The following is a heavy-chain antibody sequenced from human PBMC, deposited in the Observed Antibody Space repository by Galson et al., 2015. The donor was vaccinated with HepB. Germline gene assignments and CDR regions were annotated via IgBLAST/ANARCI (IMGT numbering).Heavy chain of an antibody. CDR1: GYTFTNYW. CDR2: LDPSDSYT. Sequence: QSGAEVKKPGESLRISCKGSGYTFTNYWITWVRQMPGKGLEWIGRLDPSDSYTNYNPSVQGHVTISADTSINTAYLQWSSLKASDSAMYYCAKHTGARVYYGMDVWGQGTTVTVSS. CDR3: AKHTGARVYYGMDV. J-gene: IGHJ6*02. D-gene: IGHD1-26*01. V-gene: IGHV5-10-1*01.